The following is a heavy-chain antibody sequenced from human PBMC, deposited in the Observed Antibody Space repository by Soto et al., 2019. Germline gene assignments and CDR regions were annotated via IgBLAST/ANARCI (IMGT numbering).Heavy chain of an antibody. CDR3: ARDFFSGSLFGVVIPWFDP. D-gene: IGHD3-3*01. CDR1: GYTFTSYD. J-gene: IGHJ5*02. CDR2: MNPNSGNT. Sequence: ASVKVSCKASGYTFTSYDINWVRQATGQGLEWMGWMNPNSGNTGYAQKFQGRVTMTRNTSISTAYMELSSLRAEDTAVYYCARDFFSGSLFGVVIPWFDPWGQGTLVTVSS. V-gene: IGHV1-8*01.